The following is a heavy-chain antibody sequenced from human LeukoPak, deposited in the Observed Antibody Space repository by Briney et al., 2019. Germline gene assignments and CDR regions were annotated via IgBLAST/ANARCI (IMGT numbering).Heavy chain of an antibody. V-gene: IGHV4-31*03. J-gene: IGHJ4*02. Sequence: SQTLSLTCTVSGGSISSGGYYWSWIRQHPGKGLEWIGYIYYSGSTYYNPSLKSRVTIPVDTSKNQFSLKLSSVTAADTAVYYCARVRHSGYFDYWGQGTLVTVSS. D-gene: IGHD1-26*01. CDR2: IYYSGST. CDR1: GGSISSGGYY. CDR3: ARVRHSGYFDY.